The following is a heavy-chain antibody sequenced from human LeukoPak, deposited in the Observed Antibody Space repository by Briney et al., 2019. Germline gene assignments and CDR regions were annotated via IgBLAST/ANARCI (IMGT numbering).Heavy chain of an antibody. J-gene: IGHJ6*02. CDR2: IYYSGST. D-gene: IGHD6-13*01. V-gene: IGHV4-31*03. CDR3: ARDVVVAAAGTYHGMDV. CDR1: GGSISSGGYY. Sequence: SETLSLTCTVSGGSISSGGYYWSWIRQHPWKGLEWIGYIYYSGSTYYNPSLKSRVTISVDTSKNQFSLKLSSVTAADTAVYYCARDVVVAAAGTYHGMDVWGQGTAVTVSS.